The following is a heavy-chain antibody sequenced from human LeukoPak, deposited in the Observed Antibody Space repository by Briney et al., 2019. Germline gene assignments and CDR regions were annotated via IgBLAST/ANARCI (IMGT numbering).Heavy chain of an antibody. CDR3: TRGGGWLIDF. V-gene: IGHV4-59*01. J-gene: IGHJ4*02. Sequence: PSETLSLTCTVSGGSISSDYWSWIRQPPGKGLEWIGYIYYRGSTNYNPSLKSRVTISVDTSKNQFSLKLSSVTAADTAVYFCTRGGGWLIDFWGRGTLVTVSS. CDR1: GGSISSDY. CDR2: IYYRGST. D-gene: IGHD5-24*01.